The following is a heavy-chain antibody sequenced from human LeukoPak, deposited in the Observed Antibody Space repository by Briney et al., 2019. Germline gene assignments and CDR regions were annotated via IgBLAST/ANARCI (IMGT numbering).Heavy chain of an antibody. Sequence: GGSLRLSCAASGFTVNNNYMYWVRQAPGKGLEWVSLIYNSGNTYYADSVKGRFTISRDNSKNTLYLQMNSLRAEDTAVYYCAKNGNWNALGYFDYWGQGTLVTVSS. CDR2: IYNSGNT. V-gene: IGHV3-53*01. D-gene: IGHD1-1*01. CDR1: GFTVNNNY. J-gene: IGHJ4*02. CDR3: AKNGNWNALGYFDY.